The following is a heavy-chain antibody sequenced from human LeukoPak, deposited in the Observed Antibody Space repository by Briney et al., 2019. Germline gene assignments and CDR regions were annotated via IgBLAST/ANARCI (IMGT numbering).Heavy chain of an antibody. CDR2: INPSGGST. CDR1: GYTFTSYY. Sequence: ASVKVSCKASGYTFTSYYMHWVRQAPGQGLEWMGIINPSGGSTSYAQKFQGRVTITTDESTSTAYMELSSLRSEDTAVYYCAKGTSGRALQALDFWGQGTLVTVSS. CDR3: AKGTSGRALQALDF. V-gene: IGHV1-46*01. D-gene: IGHD3-10*01. J-gene: IGHJ4*02.